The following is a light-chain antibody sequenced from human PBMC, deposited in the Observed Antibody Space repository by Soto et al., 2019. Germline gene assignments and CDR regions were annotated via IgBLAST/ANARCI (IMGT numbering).Light chain of an antibody. CDR1: QSVSSNY. CDR3: QQYVSSLSIT. Sequence: EIVLTQSPGTLSLSPGERATLSCRASQSVSSNYFAWYQQKPGQAPRLLIYGASSRATGIPDRLSGSGSGTDFTLTISRLEPEHFAVYYCQQYVSSLSITFGQGTRLEIK. V-gene: IGKV3-20*01. CDR2: GAS. J-gene: IGKJ5*01.